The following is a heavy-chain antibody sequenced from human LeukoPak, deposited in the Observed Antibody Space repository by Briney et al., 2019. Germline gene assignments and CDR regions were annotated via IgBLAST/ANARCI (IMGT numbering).Heavy chain of an antibody. Sequence: GGSLRLSCAASGFTFSSYAMHWVRQAPGKGLEWVAVISYDGGNKYYADSVKGRFTISRDNSKNTLYLQMNSLRAEDTAVYSCARDVGIAVAGTFDYWGQGILVTVSS. CDR2: ISYDGGNK. CDR3: ARDVGIAVAGTFDY. J-gene: IGHJ4*02. CDR1: GFTFSSYA. V-gene: IGHV3-30-3*01. D-gene: IGHD6-19*01.